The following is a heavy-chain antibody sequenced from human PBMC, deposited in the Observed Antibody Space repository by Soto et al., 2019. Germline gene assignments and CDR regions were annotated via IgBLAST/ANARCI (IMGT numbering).Heavy chain of an antibody. CDR2: ISSSSSTI. J-gene: IGHJ4*02. CDR3: ERDTFMATRGFAFDY. D-gene: IGHD5-12*01. V-gene: IGHV3-48*02. Sequence: GGSLRLSCAASGFTFSSYSMNWVRQAPGKGLEWVSYISSSSSTIYYADSVKGRFTISRDNAKNSLYLQMNSLRDEDTAVYYCERDTFMATRGFAFDYWGQGTLVTVSS. CDR1: GFTFSSYS.